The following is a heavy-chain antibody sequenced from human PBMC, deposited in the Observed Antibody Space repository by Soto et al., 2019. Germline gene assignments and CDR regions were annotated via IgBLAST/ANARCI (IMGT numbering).Heavy chain of an antibody. J-gene: IGHJ6*02. Sequence: QVSLVESGGGVVQPGRSLRLSCAGSGLTFTSYGMHWLRQAPGKGLEWVAVISYDGSKNYYADSVEGRFTIARDTSRNRVYLQMNSLRSEDTAVYYCSKSSPEEYSDYGIDVWGRGTTGTV. V-gene: IGHV3-30*18. CDR1: GLTFTSYG. CDR3: SKSSPEEYSDYGIDV. CDR2: ISYDGSKN. D-gene: IGHD2-15*01.